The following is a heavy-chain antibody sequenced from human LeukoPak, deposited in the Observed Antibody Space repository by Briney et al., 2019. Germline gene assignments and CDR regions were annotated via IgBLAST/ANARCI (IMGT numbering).Heavy chain of an antibody. Sequence: GGSLRLSCAASGFTFSSYGMHWVRQAPGKGLEWVAVIWYDGSNKYYADSVKGRFTISRDNSKNTLYLQMNSLRAEDTAVYYCARATNYYYDSSGYAPDFDYWGQGTLVTAS. CDR2: IWYDGSNK. D-gene: IGHD3-22*01. V-gene: IGHV3-33*01. J-gene: IGHJ4*02. CDR1: GFTFSSYG. CDR3: ARATNYYYDSSGYAPDFDY.